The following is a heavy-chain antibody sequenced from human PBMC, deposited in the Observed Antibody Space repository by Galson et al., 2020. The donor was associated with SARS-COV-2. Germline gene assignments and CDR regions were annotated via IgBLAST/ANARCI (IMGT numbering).Heavy chain of an antibody. Sequence: GGSLRLSCAASGSTFSTYSMNWVRPAPGKGLEWVSSISSSSSYIYYADSVKGRFTISRDNAKNSLYLQMNSLRAEDTAVYYCARDSWAGANFDYWGQGTLVTVSS. CDR3: ARDSWAGANFDY. J-gene: IGHJ4*02. V-gene: IGHV3-21*01. CDR2: ISSSSSYI. D-gene: IGHD6-19*01. CDR1: GSTFSTYS.